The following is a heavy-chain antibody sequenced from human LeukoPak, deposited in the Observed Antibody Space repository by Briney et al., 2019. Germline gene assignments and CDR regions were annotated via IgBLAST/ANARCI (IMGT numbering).Heavy chain of an antibody. CDR2: ITWKTHRT. V-gene: IGHV3-43*01. D-gene: IGHD3-3*01. J-gene: IGHJ4*02. CDR1: GFTFNDDS. CDR3: ASEVGYRSLGY. Sequence: GGSLRLSCAASGFTFNDDSMHWVRQTPGRGLEWVSFITWKTHRTNYADSVKGRFTVSRDNRKDSLYLQMNSLSTEDTGLYHCASEVGYRSLGYLGQGTLVTVSS.